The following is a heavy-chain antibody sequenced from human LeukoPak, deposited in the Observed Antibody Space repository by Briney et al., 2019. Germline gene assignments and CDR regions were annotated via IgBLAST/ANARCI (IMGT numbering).Heavy chain of an antibody. Sequence: SETLSLTCTVSGGSISSGGYYWSWIRQPPGKGLEWIGYIYRSGSTYYNPSLKSRVTISVDRSKNQFSLKLSSVTAADTAIYYCASGGYCGGTSCYPNWFDPWGQGTLVTVSS. CDR3: ASGGYCGGTSCYPNWFDP. J-gene: IGHJ5*02. D-gene: IGHD2-2*01. CDR2: IYRSGST. CDR1: GGSISSGGYY. V-gene: IGHV4-30-2*01.